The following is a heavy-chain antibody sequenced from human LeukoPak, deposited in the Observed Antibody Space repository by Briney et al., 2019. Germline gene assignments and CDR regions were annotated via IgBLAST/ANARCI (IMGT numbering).Heavy chain of an antibody. V-gene: IGHV7-4-1*02. CDR2: IDTNTGKP. J-gene: IGHJ4*02. CDR1: GYTFISYA. Sequence: GASVKVSCKASGYTFISYAMNWVRQAPGQGLEWMGWIDTNTGKPTYAQGFTGRFVFSVDTSVTTAFLQISSLKAEDTAVYYCARSAYYYDGSAYYLPNYSDYWGQGTLITVSS. CDR3: ARSAYYYDGSAYYLPNYSDY. D-gene: IGHD3-22*01.